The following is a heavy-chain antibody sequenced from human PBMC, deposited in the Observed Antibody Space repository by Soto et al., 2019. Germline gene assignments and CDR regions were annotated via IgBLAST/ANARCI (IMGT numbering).Heavy chain of an antibody. Sequence: QVQLVQSVTELKKPGASVSLSCKASGFTFTDYYFNWVRQSPGEGLQWMGIINPSNGFTTFAQKFQDRVNMTTDTSTNTVYMEVRSLRFEDTAVYFCARDRPDTYCGGDCPLGYYYHGMDVWGQGTAVTVSS. CDR1: GFTFTDYY. D-gene: IGHD2-21*02. CDR3: ARDRPDTYCGGDCPLGYYYHGMDV. J-gene: IGHJ6*02. CDR2: INPSNGFT. V-gene: IGHV1-46*01.